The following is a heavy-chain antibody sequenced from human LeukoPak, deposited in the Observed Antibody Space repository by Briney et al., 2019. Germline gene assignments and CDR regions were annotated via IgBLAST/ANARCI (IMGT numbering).Heavy chain of an antibody. V-gene: IGHV3-7*05. D-gene: IGHD3-10*01. CDR1: GFTFSRNW. Sequence: PGGSLRLSCAASGFTFSRNWMSWVRQAPGKGPEWVANIKQDGSDKYYLDSVKGRFTISRDNATNSLYLQMNSLRAEDTALYYCARRDYYGSGSPDYWGQGTLVTVSS. CDR3: ARRDYYGSGSPDY. CDR2: IKQDGSDK. J-gene: IGHJ4*02.